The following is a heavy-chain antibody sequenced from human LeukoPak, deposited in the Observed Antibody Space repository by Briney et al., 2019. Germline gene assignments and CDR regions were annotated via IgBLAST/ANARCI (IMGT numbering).Heavy chain of an antibody. CDR3: ARDGIGGYDTHMCMDV. Sequence: ASVKVSCKASGYTFTSYGISWVRQAPGQGLEWMGWISAYNGNTNYAQKLQGRVTMTTDTSTSTAYMELRSLRSDDTAVYYCARDGIGGYDTHMCMDVWGQGTTVTVSS. CDR1: GYTFTSYG. J-gene: IGHJ6*02. D-gene: IGHD5-12*01. CDR2: ISAYNGNT. V-gene: IGHV1-18*01.